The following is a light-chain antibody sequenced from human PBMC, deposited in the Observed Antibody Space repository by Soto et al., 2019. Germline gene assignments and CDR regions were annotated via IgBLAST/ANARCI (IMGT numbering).Light chain of an antibody. Sequence: EIQMTQSPSTLSASVGDRVTITCRASQSISSWLAWYQQKPGKAPKVLIYKASSLESGVPSRFSGSGSGTEVSLTISSLQPDDVATYYCQQYISYSPYTFGQGTQLEIK. CDR2: KAS. V-gene: IGKV1-5*03. J-gene: IGKJ2*01. CDR3: QQYISYSPYT. CDR1: QSISSW.